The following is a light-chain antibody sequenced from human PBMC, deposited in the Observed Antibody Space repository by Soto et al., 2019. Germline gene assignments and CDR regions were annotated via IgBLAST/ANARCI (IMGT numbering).Light chain of an antibody. V-gene: IGKV1D-12*01. CDR1: QGISSW. CDR2: AAS. J-gene: IGKJ4*01. CDR3: QQANSFPLT. Sequence: DIQMTQSPSSVSASVGDRVTITCRASQGISSWLDWYQQKPGKAPKLLIYAASSLQRGDPSRFSGSGSRTEFTLTISSLQPEDFATYYCQQANSFPLTVGGGTKVEIK.